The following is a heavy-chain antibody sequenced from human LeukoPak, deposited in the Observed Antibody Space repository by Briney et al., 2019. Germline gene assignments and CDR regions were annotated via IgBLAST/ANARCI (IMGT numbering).Heavy chain of an antibody. J-gene: IGHJ4*02. Sequence: GGSLRLSCAASGFTFSSYAMSWVRQAPGKGLEWVGRIKSKTDGGTTDYAAPVKGRFTISRDDSKNTLYLQMNSLKTEDTAVYYCTTDVRTIFGVAMRNYWGQGTLVTVSS. CDR1: GFTFSSYA. D-gene: IGHD3-3*01. V-gene: IGHV3-15*01. CDR2: IKSKTDGGTT. CDR3: TTDVRTIFGVAMRNY.